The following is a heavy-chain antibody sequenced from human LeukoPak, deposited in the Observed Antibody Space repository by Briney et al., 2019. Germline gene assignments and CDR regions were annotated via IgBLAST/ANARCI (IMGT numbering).Heavy chain of an antibody. Sequence: SETLSLTCTVSGGSISSGGYWWSWIRQHPGKGPEWIGYISYGGNTYYNPSLKSRVAISADTPKNQFSLKLSSTTAADTAVYYCARAPVATPSEFDYWGQGTLVTVSS. CDR3: ARAPVATPSEFDY. V-gene: IGHV4-31*03. D-gene: IGHD5-12*01. J-gene: IGHJ4*02. CDR1: GGSISSGGYW. CDR2: ISYGGNT.